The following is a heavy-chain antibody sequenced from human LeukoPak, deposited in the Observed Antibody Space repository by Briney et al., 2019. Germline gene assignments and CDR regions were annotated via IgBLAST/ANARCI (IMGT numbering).Heavy chain of an antibody. CDR1: GGSISSGGYY. D-gene: IGHD3-3*02. Sequence: SETLSLTCTVSGGSISSGGYYWSWIRQPPGKGLEWIGEIYHSGSTNYNPSLKSRVTISVDKSKNQFSLKLSSVTAADTAVYYCAREVPGESIPYWGQGTLVTVSS. V-gene: IGHV4-39*07. CDR2: IYHSGST. CDR3: AREVPGESIPY. J-gene: IGHJ4*02.